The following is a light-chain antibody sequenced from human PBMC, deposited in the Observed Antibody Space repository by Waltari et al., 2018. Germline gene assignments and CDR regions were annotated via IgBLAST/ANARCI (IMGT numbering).Light chain of an antibody. V-gene: IGLV1-51*02. CDR3: GTWDSSLSGAV. J-gene: IGLJ7*01. CDR1: SSNIGQNY. CDR2: EDT. Sequence: QSVLTQPPSVSAAPGQRVTIPCSGGSSNIGQNYVSWYRQFPGSAPKLLIDEDTGRPAGVPGRFSGSKSGTSATRDITGLQPGDEAEYYCGTWDSSLSGAVFGGGTLLTVL.